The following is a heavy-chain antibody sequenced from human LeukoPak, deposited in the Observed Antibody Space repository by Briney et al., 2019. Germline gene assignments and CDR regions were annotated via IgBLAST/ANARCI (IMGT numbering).Heavy chain of an antibody. J-gene: IGHJ6*03. CDR2: IRYDGSNK. V-gene: IGHV3-30*02. CDR1: GFTFSSYG. Sequence: GGSLRLSCAASGFTFSSYGMHWVRQAPGKGLEWVAFIRYDGSNKYYADSVKGRFTISRDNSKNTLYLQMNSLRAEDTAVYYCAKDHGPILRYFDWLPRGYMDVWGKGTTVTISS. D-gene: IGHD3-9*01. CDR3: AKDHGPILRYFDWLPRGYMDV.